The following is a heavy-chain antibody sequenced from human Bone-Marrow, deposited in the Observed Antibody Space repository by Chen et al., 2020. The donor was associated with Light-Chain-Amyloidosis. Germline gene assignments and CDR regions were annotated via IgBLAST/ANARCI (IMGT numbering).Heavy chain of an antibody. V-gene: IGHV3-23*01. D-gene: IGHD3-10*01. CDR1: GLTFSSYP. CDR2: MSGSSSST. J-gene: IGHJ5*02. CDR3: SREVTTTHRTDP. Sequence: EVQLLASGGGLVQPGGSLRLSCAASGLTFSSYPMSWIRQAPGKGLEWIAGMSGSSSSTYSACSVTGRCTIARDNSNNTLYLHMNSLRAAATAISYCSREVTTTHRTDP.